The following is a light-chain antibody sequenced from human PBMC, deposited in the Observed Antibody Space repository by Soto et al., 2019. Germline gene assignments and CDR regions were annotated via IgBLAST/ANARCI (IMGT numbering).Light chain of an antibody. J-gene: IGKJ3*01. CDR1: QGISNY. V-gene: IGKV3-11*01. CDR3: QQRINWPPT. Sequence: EFVLTQSPATLSLSPGERATLSCRASQGISNYLAWYQQKPGQAPRLLIYDASNRATGIPARFSGSGSGTDFTLTISSLEPEDSAVYYCQQRINWPPTFGPVTKVDIK. CDR2: DAS.